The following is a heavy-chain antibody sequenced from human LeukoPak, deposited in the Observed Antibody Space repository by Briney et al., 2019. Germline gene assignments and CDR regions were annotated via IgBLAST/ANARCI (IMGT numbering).Heavy chain of an antibody. V-gene: IGHV3-30-3*01. J-gene: IGHJ6*02. D-gene: IGHD2-2*02. CDR3: ARAHPVPAAIFDYYYGMDV. CDR2: ISYDGTNE. Sequence: GRSLRLSCAASGFTFSSYAMHWVRQAPGKGLEWVAVISYDGTNEYYADSVKGRFTISRDNAKNSLYLQMNSLRAEDTAVYYCARAHPVPAAIFDYYYGMDVWGQGTTVTVSS. CDR1: GFTFSSYA.